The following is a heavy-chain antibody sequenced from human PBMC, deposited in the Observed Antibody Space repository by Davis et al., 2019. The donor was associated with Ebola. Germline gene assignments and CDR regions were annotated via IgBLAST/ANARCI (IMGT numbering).Heavy chain of an antibody. D-gene: IGHD4-11*01. CDR2: ISGSENTV. CDR3: ARDYSDDLYYYYYMDV. CDR1: GFTFSTCS. J-gene: IGHJ6*03. Sequence: GESLKISCAASGFTFSTCSMIWVRQAPGKGLEWLSYISGSENTVYYLDSVKGRFTISRDYAKNSLDLQMDSLRVEDTALYYCARDYSDDLYYYYYMDVWGKGTTVTVSS. V-gene: IGHV3-48*04.